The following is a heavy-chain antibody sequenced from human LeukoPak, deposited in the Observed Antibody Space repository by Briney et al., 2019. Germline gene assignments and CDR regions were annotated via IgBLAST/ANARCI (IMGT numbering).Heavy chain of an antibody. J-gene: IGHJ5*02. CDR1: GGSFSGYY. CDR2: INHSGST. CDR3: ARQRRYYYDSSGSTYNWFDP. D-gene: IGHD3-22*01. Sequence: SETLSLTCAVYGGSFSGYYWSWIRQPPGKGLEWIGEINHSGSTNYNPSLKSRVTISVDTSKNQFSLKLSSVTAANTAVYYCARQRRYYYDSSGSTYNWFDPWGQGTLVTVSS. V-gene: IGHV4-34*01.